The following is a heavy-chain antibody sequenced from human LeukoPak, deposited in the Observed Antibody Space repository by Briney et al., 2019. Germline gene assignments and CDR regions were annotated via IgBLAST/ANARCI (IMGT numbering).Heavy chain of an antibody. CDR1: GFTFSSYA. Sequence: GRSLRLSCAASGFTFSSYAMHWVRQAPGKGLEWVAAISYDGSNKYYADSVKGRFTISRDNSKNTLYLQMNSLRAEDTAVYYCARGEITLNYYDSSGYHDYWGQGTLVTVSS. J-gene: IGHJ4*02. D-gene: IGHD3-22*01. CDR2: ISYDGSNK. V-gene: IGHV3-30*01. CDR3: ARGEITLNYYDSSGYHDY.